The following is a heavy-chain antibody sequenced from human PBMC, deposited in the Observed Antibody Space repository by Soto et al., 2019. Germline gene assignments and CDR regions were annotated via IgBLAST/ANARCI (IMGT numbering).Heavy chain of an antibody. D-gene: IGHD6-13*01. CDR1: IAKVWICVYA. J-gene: IGHJ4*02. V-gene: IGHV4-39*01. CDR2: IYYSGST. CDR3: ARLWGIAAAGPI. Sequence: PSETLSLGSAFSIAKVWICVYAGGLNRQPPGKGLEWIGSIYYSGSTYYNPSLKSRVTISVDTSKNQFSLKLSSVTAADTAVYACARLWGIAAAGPIRGQRTPVTVSS.